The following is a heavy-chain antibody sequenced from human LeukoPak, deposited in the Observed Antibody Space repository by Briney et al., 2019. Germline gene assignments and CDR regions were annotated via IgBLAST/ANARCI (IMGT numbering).Heavy chain of an antibody. Sequence: NPGGSLRLSCAASGFTFGSYWMSWIRQPPGKGLEWIGEINHSGSTNYNPSLKSRVTISVDTSKNQFSLKLSSVTAADTAVYYCASAHVYWGQGPLVT. J-gene: IGHJ4*02. CDR2: INHSGST. CDR3: ASAHVY. V-gene: IGHV4-34*01. CDR1: GFTFGSYW.